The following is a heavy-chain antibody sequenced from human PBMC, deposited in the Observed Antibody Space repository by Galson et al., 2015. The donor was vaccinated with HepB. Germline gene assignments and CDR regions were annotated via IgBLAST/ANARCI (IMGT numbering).Heavy chain of an antibody. Sequence: SGAEVKKPGESLKISCKGSGYSFNSYWIGWVRQMPGKGLEWMGIIYPGDSDTRYSPSFQGQVTISADKSISTAYLQWSSLKASDTAMYYCARLDYYDSSGYSEDAFDIWGQGTMVTVSS. V-gene: IGHV5-51*03. CDR1: GYSFNSYW. CDR3: ARLDYYDSSGYSEDAFDI. J-gene: IGHJ3*02. CDR2: IYPGDSDT. D-gene: IGHD3-22*01.